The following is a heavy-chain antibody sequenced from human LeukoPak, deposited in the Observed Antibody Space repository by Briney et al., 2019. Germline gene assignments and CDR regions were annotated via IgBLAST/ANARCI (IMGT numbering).Heavy chain of an antibody. CDR3: ARDRDGSNDAFDI. CDR1: GFTFSSYA. J-gene: IGHJ3*02. Sequence: GGSLRLSCAASGFTFSSYAMSWVRQAPGKGLEWVSAISGSGGSTYYADSVKGRFTISRDNSKNTLYLQMNSLRAEDTAVYYCARDRDGSNDAFDIWGQETMVTVSS. V-gene: IGHV3-23*01. D-gene: IGHD3-10*01. CDR2: ISGSGGST.